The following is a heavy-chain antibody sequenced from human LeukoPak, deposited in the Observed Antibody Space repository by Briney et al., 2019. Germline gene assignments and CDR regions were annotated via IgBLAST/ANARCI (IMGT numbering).Heavy chain of an antibody. J-gene: IGHJ1*01. CDR3: AGEGSVGATPGIHH. Sequence: SQTLSLTCTVSGGSISSGDYYWGWIRQTPGKGLEWIGYIYYSGSTYYNPSLKSRVTISVDMSKNQFSLKLSSVTAADTAVYYCAGEGSVGATPGIHHWGQGTLVTVSS. CDR1: GGSISSGDYY. V-gene: IGHV4-30-4*01. CDR2: IYYSGST. D-gene: IGHD1-26*01.